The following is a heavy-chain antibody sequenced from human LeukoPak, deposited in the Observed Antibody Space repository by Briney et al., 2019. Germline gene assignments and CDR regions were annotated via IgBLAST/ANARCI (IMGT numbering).Heavy chain of an antibody. J-gene: IGHJ4*02. Sequence: GGSLRLSCAASGFTFSSYSMNWVRQAPGKGLEWVAVIWYDGSNKYYADSVKGRFTISRDNSKNTLYLQMNSLRAEDTAVYYCARDRDGYPKYWGQGTLVTVSS. CDR2: IWYDGSNK. CDR1: GFTFSSYS. CDR3: ARDRDGYPKY. V-gene: IGHV3-33*08. D-gene: IGHD5-24*01.